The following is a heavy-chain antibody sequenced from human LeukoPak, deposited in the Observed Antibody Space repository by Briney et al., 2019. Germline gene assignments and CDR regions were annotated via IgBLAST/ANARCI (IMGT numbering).Heavy chain of an antibody. CDR1: GGSISSSSYY. V-gene: IGHV4-39*01. D-gene: IGHD3/OR15-3a*01. CDR3: ARQTGSGLFILP. Sequence: SETLSLTCTVSGGSISSSSYYWGWIRQPPVKGLEWIGSIYYSGNTYYNASLKSQVSISIDTSKNQFSLRLTSVTAADTAVYYCARQTGSGLFILPGGQGTLVTVSS. CDR2: IYYSGNT. J-gene: IGHJ4*02.